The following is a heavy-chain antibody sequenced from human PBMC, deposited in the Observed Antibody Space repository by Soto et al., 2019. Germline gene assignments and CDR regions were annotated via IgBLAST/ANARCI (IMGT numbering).Heavy chain of an antibody. J-gene: IGHJ3*02. CDR1: GFTFSYSG. Sequence: EVQLLASGGGLVQPGGSLRLSCAATGFTFSYSGMNWVRQAPGRGLEWVSTISRSGGTTYYADSVRGRFTISRDNSKNTLYLKIDSLRAEDTAVFYCAKDAGYSSAGHDVFDIWGQGTMVTVSS. D-gene: IGHD6-19*01. CDR2: ISRSGGTT. V-gene: IGHV3-23*01. CDR3: AKDAGYSSAGHDVFDI.